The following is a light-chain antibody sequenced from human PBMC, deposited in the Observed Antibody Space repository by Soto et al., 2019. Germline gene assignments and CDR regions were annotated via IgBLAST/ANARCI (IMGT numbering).Light chain of an antibody. CDR3: EQYGSSTPFT. CDR2: GPS. Sequence: EIVLTQSPGTLSLSPGERATLSCRASQRVSSSYLACYQQKPGQAPRLLIYGPSSRATGIPGRFSGSGSGTDFTLTIRRLVPEDLAVYFCEQYGSSTPFTFGQGTKVEI. J-gene: IGKJ2*01. V-gene: IGKV3-20*01. CDR1: QRVSSSY.